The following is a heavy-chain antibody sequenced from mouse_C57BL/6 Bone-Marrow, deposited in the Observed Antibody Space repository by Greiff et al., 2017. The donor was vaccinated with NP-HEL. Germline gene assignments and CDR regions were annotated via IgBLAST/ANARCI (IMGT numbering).Heavy chain of an antibody. V-gene: IGHV2-5*01. CDR1: GFSLTSYG. CDR2: IWRGGST. Sequence: QVQLKESGPGLVQPSQSLSITCTVSGFSLTSYGVHWVRQSPGTGLEWLGVIWRGGSTDYNAAFMSRLSITKDNSKSQVFFKMNSLQADDTAIYYCAKNLGLRHAMDYWGQGTSVTVSS. D-gene: IGHD2-4*01. CDR3: AKNLGLRHAMDY. J-gene: IGHJ4*01.